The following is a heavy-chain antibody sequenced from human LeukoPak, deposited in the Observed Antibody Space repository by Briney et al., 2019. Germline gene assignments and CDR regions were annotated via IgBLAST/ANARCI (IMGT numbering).Heavy chain of an antibody. J-gene: IGHJ4*02. Sequence: SETLSLTCAVYGGSFSGYYWSWIRQPPGKGLEWIGEINHSGSTNYNPSLKSQVTISVDTSKNQFSLKLSSVTAADTAVYYCARAVSSSSTVDYWGQGTLVTVSS. V-gene: IGHV4-34*01. D-gene: IGHD6-13*01. CDR3: ARAVSSSSTVDY. CDR1: GGSFSGYY. CDR2: INHSGST.